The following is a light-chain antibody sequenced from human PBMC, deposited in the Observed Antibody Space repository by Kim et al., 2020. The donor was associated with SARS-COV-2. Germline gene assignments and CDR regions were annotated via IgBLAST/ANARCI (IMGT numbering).Light chain of an antibody. J-gene: IGKJ2*01. V-gene: IGKV1-5*01. CDR3: QQYTSLYT. CDR1: RTINRW. CDR2: DAS. Sequence: DIQMTQSPSTLSASVGDRVTITCRASRTINRWLAWYQQKPGKAPKVLIYDASSLESGVPSRFSGSGSGTEFTLTISSLQPDDFATYYCQQYTSLYTIGQGTKLEI.